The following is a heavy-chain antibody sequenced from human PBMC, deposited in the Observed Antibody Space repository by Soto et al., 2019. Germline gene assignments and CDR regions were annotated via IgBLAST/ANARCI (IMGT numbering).Heavy chain of an antibody. CDR1: GGSFSNYI. V-gene: IGHV1-69*01. Sequence: QLHLVQSGAEVKKPGTSVKVSCKASGGSFSNYIFAWVRQAPGQGLEWMGGTIPMFATAQYAQKLQGRVTIPADESTSTVYMDLTSLTSEDTDVYYCARGRFGQQWLVGFDTWGQGTLVTVSS. CDR2: TIPMFATA. CDR3: ARGRFGQQWLVGFDT. J-gene: IGHJ4*02. D-gene: IGHD6-19*01.